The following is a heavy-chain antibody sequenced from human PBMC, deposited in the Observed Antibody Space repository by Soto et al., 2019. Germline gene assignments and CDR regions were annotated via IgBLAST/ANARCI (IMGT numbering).Heavy chain of an antibody. CDR1: GFSLRPYG. CDR2: IWYDGTKK. V-gene: IGHV3-33*01. J-gene: IGHJ5*02. Sequence: QVQLVESGGGVVQSGRSLTLSCAGPGFSLRPYGIQWLRRAPGKGLEWVAFIWYDGTKKFYANSVKGRSTISKDNSNNILYLQMSGLRAEDTAVYYCARDVVTAVAGSVNWFDPWGQGTLVTVSS. CDR3: ARDVVTAVAGSVNWFDP. D-gene: IGHD6-19*01.